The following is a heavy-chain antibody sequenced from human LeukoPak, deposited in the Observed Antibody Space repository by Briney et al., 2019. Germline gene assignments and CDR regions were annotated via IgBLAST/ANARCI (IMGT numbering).Heavy chain of an antibody. J-gene: IGHJ6*03. D-gene: IGHD3-3*01. Sequence: GGSLRLSCAASGFTFSSYAMSWVRQAPGKGLEWVSAISGSGGSTYYADSVKGRFTISRDNSKNTLYLQMNSLRAEDTAVYYCAKGSADLWSGYYGMDVWGKGTTVTVSS. CDR2: ISGSGGST. CDR1: GFTFSSYA. V-gene: IGHV3-23*01. CDR3: AKGSADLWSGYYGMDV.